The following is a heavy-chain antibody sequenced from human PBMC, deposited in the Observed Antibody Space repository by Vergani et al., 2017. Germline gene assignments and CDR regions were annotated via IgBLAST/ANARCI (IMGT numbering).Heavy chain of an antibody. V-gene: IGHV1-18*04. CDR2: IRSYNGNT. Sequence: QVKLVQSGAEVKKPGASVKVSCKASGYTFTSYGISWVRQAPGQGLEWLGWIRSYNGNTNYAQKHQGRVTMTTDTSRSTAYMELRRLRSDDPAVYYCAREQWLPINYFDYWGQGTLVTVSS. CDR3: AREQWLPINYFDY. D-gene: IGHD5-12*01. CDR1: GYTFTSYG. J-gene: IGHJ4*02.